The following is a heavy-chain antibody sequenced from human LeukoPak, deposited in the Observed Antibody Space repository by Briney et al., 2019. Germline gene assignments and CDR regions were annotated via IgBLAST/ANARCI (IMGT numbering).Heavy chain of an antibody. V-gene: IGHV4-59*08. D-gene: IGHD4-17*01. CDR3: ARRRDYSWYFDL. CDR2: IYYSGST. J-gene: IGHJ2*01. CDR1: GGSISSYY. Sequence: SETLSLTCTVSGGSISSYYWSWIRQPPGKGLEWIGYIYYSGSTNCNPSLKSRVTISVDTSKNQFSLKLSSVTAADTAVYYCARRRDYSWYFDLWGRGTLVTVSS.